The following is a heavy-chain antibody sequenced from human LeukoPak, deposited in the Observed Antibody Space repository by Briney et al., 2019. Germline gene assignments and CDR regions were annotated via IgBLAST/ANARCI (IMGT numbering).Heavy chain of an antibody. V-gene: IGHV3-7*03. D-gene: IGHD3-3*01. CDR2: IKEDGSLK. CDR1: GFTFRNYY. CDR3: ARDVLGRSGEQLDY. J-gene: IGHJ4*02. Sequence: GGSLRLSCAASGFTFRNYYMHWVRQAPGKGLEWVANIKEDGSLKYYVDSVKGRFTISRDNAKNSLYPQMSSLRVEDTAVYYCARDVLGRSGEQLDYWGQGTLVTVSS.